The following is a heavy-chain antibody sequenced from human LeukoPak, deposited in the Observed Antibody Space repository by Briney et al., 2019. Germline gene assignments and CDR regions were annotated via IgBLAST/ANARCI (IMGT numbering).Heavy chain of an antibody. V-gene: IGHV4-34*01. CDR2: INHSGST. CDR1: GGSFSGYY. CDR3: ARSQGYDYVWGSYRWRLNWFDP. Sequence: SETLSLTCAVYGGSFSGYYWSWIRQPPGKGLEWIGEINHSGSTNYNPSLKSRVTLSVDTSKNQFSLKLSSVTAADTAVYYCARSQGYDYVWGSYRWRLNWFDPWGQGTLVTVSS. J-gene: IGHJ5*02. D-gene: IGHD3-16*02.